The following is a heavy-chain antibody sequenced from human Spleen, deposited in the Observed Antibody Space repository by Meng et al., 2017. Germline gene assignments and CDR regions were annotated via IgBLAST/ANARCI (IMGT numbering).Heavy chain of an antibody. D-gene: IGHD6-13*01. CDR3: ARVLVAAGSMSDY. CDR2: ISAYNGNT. CDR1: GYTFTSYG. Sequence: QVQLVRSGAEVKKPGASVKFSCKASGYTFTSYGIIWVRQAPGQGLEWMGWISAYNGNTNYAQKLQGRVTMTSDTSTSTVYMEVSSLRSEDTAVFYCARVLVAAGSMSDYWGQGTLVTVSS. J-gene: IGHJ4*02. V-gene: IGHV1-18*01.